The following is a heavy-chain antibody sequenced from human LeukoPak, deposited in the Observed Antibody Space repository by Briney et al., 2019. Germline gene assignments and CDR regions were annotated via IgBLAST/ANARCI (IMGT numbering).Heavy chain of an antibody. CDR3: ARMIGDDAFDI. CDR1: GGSISSSSYY. J-gene: IGHJ3*02. CDR2: IYYSWTT. D-gene: IGHD3-22*01. Sequence: SETLSLTCTVSGGSISSSSYYWDWIRQPPGKGLEWIGTIYYSWTTYYHPSLKSRVTISVDTSRNQLSLKLSSVTATDTAVYYCARMIGDDAFDIWGQGTMVTVSS. V-gene: IGHV4-39*01.